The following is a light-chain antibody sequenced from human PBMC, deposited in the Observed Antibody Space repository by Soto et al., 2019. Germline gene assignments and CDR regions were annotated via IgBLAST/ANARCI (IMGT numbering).Light chain of an antibody. CDR3: QQRNNFPST. V-gene: IGKV1-33*01. J-gene: IGKJ5*01. Sequence: DIQISQSLASLSPSLGDRVAITCRANQDISKNLDWYQQKPGKAPQLLIYGASILETGVPSRFSGSGSGTDFTLTISSLQPEDFATYYCQQRNNFPSTFGQGTRLEIK. CDR1: QDISKN. CDR2: GAS.